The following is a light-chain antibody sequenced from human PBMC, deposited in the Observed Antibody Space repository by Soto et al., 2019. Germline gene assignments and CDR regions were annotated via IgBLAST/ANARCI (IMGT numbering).Light chain of an antibody. V-gene: IGLV1-44*01. CDR2: SNN. CDR1: SSNIGSNT. CDR3: AAWDDSLNGDV. J-gene: IGLJ1*01. Sequence: QAVVTQPPSASGTPGQRVTISCPGSSSNIGSNTVNWYQQLPGTAPKLLIYSNNQRPSGVPDRFSGSKSGTSASLAISGLQSEDEADYYCAAWDDSLNGDVFGTGTKVTVL.